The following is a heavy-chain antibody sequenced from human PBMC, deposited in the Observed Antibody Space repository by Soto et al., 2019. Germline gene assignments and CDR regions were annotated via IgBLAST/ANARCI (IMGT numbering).Heavy chain of an antibody. CDR3: ARENSRIAPRLFQH. V-gene: IGHV3-30-3*01. J-gene: IGHJ1*01. D-gene: IGHD6-6*01. CDR1: GFSFSGYA. Sequence: PVGSLRLSCVASGFSFSGYAMHWARQAPGKGLEWVALISPDGSNEYYSDSARGRFSISRDNSKNTLFLQMNSLRPEDTALYFCARENSRIAPRLFQHWGHGTLVTVSS. CDR2: ISPDGSNE.